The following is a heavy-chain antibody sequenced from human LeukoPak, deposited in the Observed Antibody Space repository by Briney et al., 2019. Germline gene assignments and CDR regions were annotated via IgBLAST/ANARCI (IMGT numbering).Heavy chain of an antibody. CDR1: GFTFSSYA. CDR3: ARVGSEWLVNDY. Sequence: GGSLRLSCAASGFTFSSYAMNWVRQAPGKGLEWVSYISYSSSTRYYADSVKGRFTISRDNAKNSLYLQINSPRDEDMAVYYCARVGSEWLVNDYWGQGALVTVSS. J-gene: IGHJ4*02. D-gene: IGHD6-19*01. V-gene: IGHV3-48*02. CDR2: ISYSSSTR.